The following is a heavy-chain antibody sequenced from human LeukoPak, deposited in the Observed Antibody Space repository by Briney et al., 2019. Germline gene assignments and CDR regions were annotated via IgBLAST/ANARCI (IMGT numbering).Heavy chain of an antibody. V-gene: IGHV3-48*04. CDR1: GLTFSSYS. Sequence: GGSLRLFCAASGLTFSSYSMNWVRQAPGKGLEWLSYINIGGTNTHYADSVKGRFTISRDNAKKSLYLEMNNLRAEDTAVYYCATDGAGFDTCGQGVLVTVSP. CDR2: INIGGTNT. J-gene: IGHJ5*02. CDR3: ATDGAGFDT.